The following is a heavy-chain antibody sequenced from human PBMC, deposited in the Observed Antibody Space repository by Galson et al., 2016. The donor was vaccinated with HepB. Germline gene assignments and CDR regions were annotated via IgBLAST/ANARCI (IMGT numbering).Heavy chain of an antibody. J-gene: IGHJ6*02. CDR2: ITSRSTAI. V-gene: IGHV3-48*04. Sequence: SLRLSCAASGFTLSNYSMNWVRQTPGKGLEWVSYITSRSTAIYYADSVKGRFTISRDNARNSLYLQMKRLRAEDTAVYYCAREGTGSSSFIYYYYGMDVWGQGTTVTVSS. CDR1: GFTLSNYS. D-gene: IGHD6-13*01. CDR3: AREGTGSSSFIYYYYGMDV.